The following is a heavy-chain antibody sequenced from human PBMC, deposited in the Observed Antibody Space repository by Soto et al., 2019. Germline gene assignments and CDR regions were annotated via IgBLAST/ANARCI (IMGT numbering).Heavy chain of an antibody. CDR3: AREGLEPRRNFDY. D-gene: IGHD1-1*01. CDR2: ISYDGNNK. CDR1: GFAFNFYA. Sequence: QVQLVESGGGVVQPGRSLRLSCEASGFAFNFYALHWVRRAPGNGLEWGAVISYDGNNKYYADSAKGRFTISRDNSKNTLYLQMNSLRREDTAVYFCAREGLEPRRNFDYWGQGTLVTVSS. V-gene: IGHV3-30-3*01. J-gene: IGHJ4*02.